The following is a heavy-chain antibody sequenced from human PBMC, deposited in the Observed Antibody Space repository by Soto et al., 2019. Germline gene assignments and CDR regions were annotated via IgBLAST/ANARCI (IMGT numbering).Heavy chain of an antibody. CDR1: GGSFSGYY. CDR2: INHSGST. Sequence: SETLSLTCAVYGGSFSGYYWSWIRQPPGKGLEWIGEINHSGSTNYNPSLKSRVTISVDTSKNQFSLKLSSVTAADTAVYYYARKYCSGGSCRYYFDYWGQGTLVTVSS. V-gene: IGHV4-34*01. J-gene: IGHJ4*02. D-gene: IGHD2-15*01. CDR3: ARKYCSGGSCRYYFDY.